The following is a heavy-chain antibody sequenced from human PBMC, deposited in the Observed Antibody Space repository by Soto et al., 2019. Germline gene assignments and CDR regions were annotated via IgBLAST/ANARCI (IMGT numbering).Heavy chain of an antibody. CDR1: GFTFSSYA. D-gene: IGHD2-21*02. V-gene: IGHV3-30-3*01. Sequence: QVQLVESGGGVVQPGRSLRLSCAASGFTFSSYAMHWVRQAPGKGLEWVAVISYDGSNKYYADSVKGRFTISRDNSKNTLYLQMNSLRAEDTAVYYCARDPGGDGDYFDYWGQGTLVTVSS. J-gene: IGHJ4*02. CDR2: ISYDGSNK. CDR3: ARDPGGDGDYFDY.